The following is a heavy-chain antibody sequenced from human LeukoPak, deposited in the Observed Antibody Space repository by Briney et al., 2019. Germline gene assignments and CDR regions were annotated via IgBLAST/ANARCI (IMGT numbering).Heavy chain of an antibody. Sequence: SETLSLTCTVSGGSISSYYWSWLRQPPGKGLEWIGYIYTSGSTNYNPSLKSRVTISVDTSKNQFSLKLSSVTAADTAVYYCAKDLDYGDYGLDYWGQGTLVTVSS. CDR1: GGSISSYY. V-gene: IGHV4-4*09. D-gene: IGHD4-17*01. CDR3: AKDLDYGDYGLDY. CDR2: IYTSGST. J-gene: IGHJ4*02.